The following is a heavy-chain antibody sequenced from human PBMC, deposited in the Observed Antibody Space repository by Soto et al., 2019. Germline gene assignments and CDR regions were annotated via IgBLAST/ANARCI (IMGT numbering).Heavy chain of an antibody. CDR2: IIPIFGTA. V-gene: IGHV1-69*05. D-gene: IGHD3-9*01. Sequence: GASVKVSCKASGGTFSSYAISWVRQAPGQGLEWMGGIIPIFGTANYAQKFQGRVTITRDTSASTAYMELRSLRSDDTAVYYCAGRGLTKNHFDYWAQGTLVPVSS. J-gene: IGHJ4*02. CDR1: GGTFSSYA. CDR3: AGRGLTKNHFDY.